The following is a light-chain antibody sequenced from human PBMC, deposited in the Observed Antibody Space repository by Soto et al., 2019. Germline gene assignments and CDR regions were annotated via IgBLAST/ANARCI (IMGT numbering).Light chain of an antibody. Sequence: EIVLTQSPGTLSLSPGERATLSCRASQSVSSRDLAWYQQKPGQAPRLLISGASTRAPGIPDRFSGSGSGTDLHLTTSLLEPDDVAVYYCQQYGNSRWTFGQGTKVEIK. V-gene: IGKV3-20*01. CDR3: QQYGNSRWT. CDR2: GAS. J-gene: IGKJ1*01. CDR1: QSVSSRD.